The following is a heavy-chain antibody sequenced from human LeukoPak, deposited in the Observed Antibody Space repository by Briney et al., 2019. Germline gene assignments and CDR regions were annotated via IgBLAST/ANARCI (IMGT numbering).Heavy chain of an antibody. V-gene: IGHV3-66*01. D-gene: IGHD5-12*01. CDR2: IYSGGST. CDR1: GFTVSSNY. CDR3: ARTRGYSGYLIDY. Sequence: PGGSLRLSCAASGFTVSSNYMSWVRQAPGKGLEWVSVIYSGGSTYYADSVKGRFTISRDNSKNTLYLQMNSLRAEDTAVYYCARTRGYSGYLIDYWGQGTLVTVSS. J-gene: IGHJ4*02.